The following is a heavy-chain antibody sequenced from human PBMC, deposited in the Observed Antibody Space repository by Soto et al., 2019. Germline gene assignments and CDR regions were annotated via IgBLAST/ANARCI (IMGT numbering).Heavy chain of an antibody. CDR2: ISAYNGNT. Sequence: QVQLVQSGAEVKKPGASVKVSCKASGYTFTSYGISWVRQAPGQGLEWMGWISAYNGNTNYAQKLQGRVTMTTDTATSTAYMERRSLGSDDTAGYYCARDQKRTMVRGNWFDPWGQGTLVTVSS. V-gene: IGHV1-18*01. D-gene: IGHD3-10*01. CDR1: GYTFTSYG. CDR3: ARDQKRTMVRGNWFDP. J-gene: IGHJ5*02.